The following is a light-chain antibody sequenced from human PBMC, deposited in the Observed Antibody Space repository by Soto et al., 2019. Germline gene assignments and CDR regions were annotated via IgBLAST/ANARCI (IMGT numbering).Light chain of an antibody. CDR2: GAS. V-gene: IGKV3-15*01. CDR1: QSVSSN. Sequence: EIVLTQSPGTLSLSPGERATLSCRASQSVSSNLAWYQHKPGQAPRLLTYGASTRATGISARFSGSGSGTEFSLTISSLQSEDFAVYYCQQYNIWPRTFGQGTKVDIK. J-gene: IGKJ1*01. CDR3: QQYNIWPRT.